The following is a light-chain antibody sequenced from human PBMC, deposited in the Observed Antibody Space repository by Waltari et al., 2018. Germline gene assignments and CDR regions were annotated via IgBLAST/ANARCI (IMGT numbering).Light chain of an antibody. CDR1: KLGDKY. Sequence: SYELTQPPSVSVSPGQTASITCSGDKLGDKYACWYQQKPGQSPVLVIYQDSKRPSGIPERCSGSNPGNTATLTISGTQAMDEADYYCQAWDSSTEVVFGGGTKLTVL. V-gene: IGLV3-1*01. J-gene: IGLJ2*01. CDR3: QAWDSSTEVV. CDR2: QDS.